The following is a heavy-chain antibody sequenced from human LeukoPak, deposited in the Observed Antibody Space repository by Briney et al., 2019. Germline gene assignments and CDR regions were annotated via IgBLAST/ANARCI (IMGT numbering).Heavy chain of an antibody. J-gene: IGHJ5*02. CDR1: SASITSSPYF. CDR3: ARLRGHSITMVRGVIWFDP. V-gene: IGHV4-39*01. Sequence: SETLSLTCTVSSASITSSPYFWGWIRQSPGKGLEWIGSISYSGTTYYNPSLKSRVTISVDTSKNQFSLKLNSVTAADTAVYYCARLRGHSITMVRGVIWFDPWGQGTLVTVSS. D-gene: IGHD3-10*01. CDR2: ISYSGTT.